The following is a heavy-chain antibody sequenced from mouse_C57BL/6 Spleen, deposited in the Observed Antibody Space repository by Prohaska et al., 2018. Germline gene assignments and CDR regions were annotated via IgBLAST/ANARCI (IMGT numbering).Heavy chain of an antibody. D-gene: IGHD2-3*01. J-gene: IGHJ2*01. V-gene: IGHV1-15*01. CDR3: TRWIYDGFDY. CDR2: IDPETGGT. Sequence: QTPVHGLEWIGAIDPETGGTAYNQKFKGKAILTADKDSSTAYMELRSLTSEDSAVYYCTRWIYDGFDYWGQGTTLTVSS.